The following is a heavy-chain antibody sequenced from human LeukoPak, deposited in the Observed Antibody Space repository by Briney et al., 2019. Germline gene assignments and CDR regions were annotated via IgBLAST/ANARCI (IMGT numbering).Heavy chain of an antibody. CDR2: TYYRSTWYN. CDR1: GDSVSSNSVT. V-gene: IGHV6-1*01. J-gene: IGHJ5*02. Sequence: SQTLSLTCAVSGDSVSSNSVTWNWIRQSPSRGLERLGRTYYRSTWYNDYAVSVRGRITVNPDTSKNQFSLHLNSVTPEDTAVYYCARRLTQYDCFDPWGQGILVTVSS. CDR3: ARRLTQYDCFDP. D-gene: IGHD2-2*01.